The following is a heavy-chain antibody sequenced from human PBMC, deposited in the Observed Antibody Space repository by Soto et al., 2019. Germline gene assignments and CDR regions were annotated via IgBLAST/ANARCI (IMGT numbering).Heavy chain of an antibody. CDR2: IYYSGST. J-gene: IGHJ4*02. CDR1: GGSISSYY. V-gene: IGHV4-59*01. Sequence: QVQLQESGPGLVKPSETLSLTCTVSGGSISSYYWSWIRQPPGKGLEWIGYIYYSGSTNYNPSLXGXAXIXIDTSKNQFSLKLSSVTAADTAVYYCARRYGGNFDYWGQGTLVTVSS. D-gene: IGHD3-16*01. CDR3: ARRYGGNFDY.